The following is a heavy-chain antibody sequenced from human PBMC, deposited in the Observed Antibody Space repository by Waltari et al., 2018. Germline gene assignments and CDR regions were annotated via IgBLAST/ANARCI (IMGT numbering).Heavy chain of an antibody. V-gene: IGHV3-48*03. CDR2: ISSIGCII. Sequence: DVQLVEAGGGLVQPGGSLRLSCAASGFPFSSYEMNWVRQAPGKGLEWVSYISSIGCIIPCAVSVEGPFPIYRENPNNSLVLKMNTLGAEDTAFFFLAGARVGGGGGQDYFDYWGQGTLVTVSS. CDR3: AGARVGGGGGQDYFDY. J-gene: IGHJ4*02. D-gene: IGHD3-10*01. CDR1: GFPFSSYE.